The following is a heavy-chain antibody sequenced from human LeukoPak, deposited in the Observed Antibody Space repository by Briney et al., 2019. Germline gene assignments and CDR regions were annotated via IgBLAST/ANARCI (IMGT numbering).Heavy chain of an antibody. CDR1: GFTFSSYS. V-gene: IGHV3-48*02. CDR2: ISSSSGTI. D-gene: IGHD2-2*02. J-gene: IGHJ4*02. CDR3: ARDSVKYCSSTSCYTY. Sequence: PGGSLRLSCAASGFTFSSYSMNWVRQAPGKGLEWVSYISSSSGTIYYADSVKGRFTISRDNAKNSLYLQMNSLRDEDTAVYYCARDSVKYCSSTSCYTYWGQGTLVTVPS.